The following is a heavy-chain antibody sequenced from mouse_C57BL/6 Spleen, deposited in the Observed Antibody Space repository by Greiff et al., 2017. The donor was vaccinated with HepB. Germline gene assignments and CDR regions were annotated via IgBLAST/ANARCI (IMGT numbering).Heavy chain of an antibody. V-gene: IGHV5-17*01. CDR3: ATPLGYGYYYYAMDY. Sequence: DVMLVESGGGLVKPGGSLKLSCAASGFTFSDYGMHWVRPAPEKGLEWVAYISRGSSTIYYADTVKGRFTISRDNAKKTQFLQMTSLRSEDTAMYYCATPLGYGYYYYAMDYWGQGTSVTVSS. CDR1: GFTFSDYG. J-gene: IGHJ4*01. D-gene: IGHD2-2*01. CDR2: ISRGSSTI.